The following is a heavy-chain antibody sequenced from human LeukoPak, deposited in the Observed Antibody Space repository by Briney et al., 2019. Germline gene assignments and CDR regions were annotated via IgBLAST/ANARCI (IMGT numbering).Heavy chain of an antibody. J-gene: IGHJ4*02. CDR3: ARALTTLTYEGY. CDR2: ISSSSNYM. CDR1: GFTFSRNA. Sequence: AGGSLRLSCAASGFTFSRNAMNWVRQAPGKGLEWVSFISSSSNYMSYADSVKGRFTISRDNAKNSLYLQMNSLRAEDTAVYYCARALTTLTYEGYWGQGTLVTVSS. V-gene: IGHV3-21*01. D-gene: IGHD1-1*01.